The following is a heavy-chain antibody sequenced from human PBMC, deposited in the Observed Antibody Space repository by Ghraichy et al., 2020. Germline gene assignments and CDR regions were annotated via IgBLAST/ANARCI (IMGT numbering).Heavy chain of an antibody. J-gene: IGHJ3*02. CDR1: GGSFSGYY. CDR2: INHSGST. D-gene: IGHD2-2*02. CDR3: ARAALGYCSSTSCYRAGRAFDI. V-gene: IGHV4-34*01. Sequence: SETLSLTCAVYGGSFSGYYWSWIRQPPGKGLEWIGEINHSGSTNYNPSLKSRVTISVDTSKNQFSLKLSSVTAADTAVYYCARAALGYCSSTSCYRAGRAFDIWGQGTMVTVSS.